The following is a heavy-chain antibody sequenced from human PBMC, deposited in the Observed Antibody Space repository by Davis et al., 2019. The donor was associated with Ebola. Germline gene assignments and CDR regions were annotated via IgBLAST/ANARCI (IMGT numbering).Heavy chain of an antibody. CDR2: IYYSGST. CDR3: AREFRRSYFDY. Sequence: SETLSLTCCVSGGSISSYYWSWIRQPPGKGLEWIGYIYYSGSTNYNPSLKSRVTISVDTSKNQFSLKLSSVTAADTAVYYCAREFRRSYFDYWGQGTLVTVSS. D-gene: IGHD3-10*01. J-gene: IGHJ4*02. CDR1: GGSISSYY. V-gene: IGHV4-59*01.